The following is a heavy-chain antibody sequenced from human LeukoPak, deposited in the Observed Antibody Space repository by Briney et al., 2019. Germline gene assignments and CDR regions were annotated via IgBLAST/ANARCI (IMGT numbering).Heavy chain of an antibody. V-gene: IGHV3-23*01. CDR3: ARDPNGDYIGAFDM. CDR2: IRGAGTTE. J-gene: IGHJ3*02. D-gene: IGHD4-17*01. Sequence: GGSLRLSCTTPGFTFSSYDMTWVRQTPGKGLEWVSSIRGAGTTEFYADSVKGRFTISRDNSKNTVALQMNSLRAEDTAVYYCARDPNGDYIGAFDMWGPGTMVTVSS. CDR1: GFTFSSYD.